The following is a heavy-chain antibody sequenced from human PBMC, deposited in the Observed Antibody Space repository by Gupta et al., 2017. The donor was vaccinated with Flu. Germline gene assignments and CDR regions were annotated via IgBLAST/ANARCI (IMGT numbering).Heavy chain of an antibody. Sequence: VQLLESGGGLVKPGGSLRLSCEASGFTFSSYYLSWVRQAPGRGLEWVSGISIRGNTTYYADSVKGRFTISRDNSKNMLFLQMSSLRAEDTAVYYCARHRRSGDGGRDYAYWGQGTKVTVSS. V-gene: IGHV3-23*01. CDR3: ARHRRSGDGGRDYAY. J-gene: IGHJ4*02. CDR2: ISIRGNTT. CDR1: GFTFSSYY. D-gene: IGHD3-16*01.